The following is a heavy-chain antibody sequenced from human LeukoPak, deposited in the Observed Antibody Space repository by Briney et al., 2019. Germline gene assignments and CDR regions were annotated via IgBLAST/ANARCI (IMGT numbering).Heavy chain of an antibody. CDR2: IYYTGST. CDR1: GGSISTYY. Sequence: PSETLSLTCTVSGGSISTYYWSWIRQPPGKGLEWIGYIYYTGSTNYNPSLKSRVTISVDTSKNQFSLKLSPVTAADTAVYYCARHKSSGSYPLDYWGQGILVTVSS. V-gene: IGHV4-59*08. D-gene: IGHD3-22*01. J-gene: IGHJ4*02. CDR3: ARHKSSGSYPLDY.